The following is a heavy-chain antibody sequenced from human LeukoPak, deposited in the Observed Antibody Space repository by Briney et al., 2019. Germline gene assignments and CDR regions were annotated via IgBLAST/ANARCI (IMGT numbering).Heavy chain of an antibody. CDR3: AKGIQVWPRGIDY. J-gene: IGHJ4*02. Sequence: GGSLRLSCAASGLTFSSYGMSWVGQAPGKGLEWVSAISGSGGSTYYADSVKGRFTISRDNSKNTLYLQMNSLRAEDTAVYYCAKGIQVWPRGIDYWGQGTLVTVSS. D-gene: IGHD5-18*01. CDR1: GLTFSSYG. CDR2: ISGSGGST. V-gene: IGHV3-23*01.